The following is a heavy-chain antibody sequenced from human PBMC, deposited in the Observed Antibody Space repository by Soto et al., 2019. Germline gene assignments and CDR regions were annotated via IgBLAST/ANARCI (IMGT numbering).Heavy chain of an antibody. J-gene: IGHJ4*02. CDR3: VRVPDY. CDR2: MYHSGST. D-gene: IGHD2-2*01. V-gene: IGHV4-30-2*01. Sequence: QLQLQESGSGLVKPSQTLSLTCAVSGGSISSGGYSWSWIRQPPGKGLEWIGYMYHSGSTYYHPSLQSRVTISIDRSKNQFSLKLSSVTAADTAVFYCVRVPDYWGQGILVTVSS. CDR1: GGSISSGGYS.